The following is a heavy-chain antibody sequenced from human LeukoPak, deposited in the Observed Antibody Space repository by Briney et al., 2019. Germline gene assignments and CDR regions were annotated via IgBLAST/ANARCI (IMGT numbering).Heavy chain of an antibody. CDR2: ISYDGSNK. D-gene: IGHD5-12*01. Sequence: GRSLRLSCAASGFTFSSYAMHWVRQAPGKGLEWVALISYDGSNKYHADSVKGRFTISRDNSKNTLYLQMNSLRAEDTALYYCARDRPKYSGYDTVGYWGQGTLVTVSS. CDR3: ARDRPKYSGYDTVGY. J-gene: IGHJ4*02. V-gene: IGHV3-30-3*01. CDR1: GFTFSSYA.